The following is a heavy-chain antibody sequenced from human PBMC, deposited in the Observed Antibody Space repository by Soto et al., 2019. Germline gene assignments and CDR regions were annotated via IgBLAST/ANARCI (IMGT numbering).Heavy chain of an antibody. V-gene: IGHV4-30-4*01. D-gene: IGHD3-10*01. CDR1: GGSISSGDYY. CDR2: IYYSGST. CDR3: ARGLMRITVVRGSECWFDP. J-gene: IGHJ5*02. Sequence: SETLSLTCTVSGGSISSGDYYWSWLRQPPGKGLEWIGFIYYSGSTYSNPSLKSRVSISVDTSKNQFSLKLSSVTAADTAVYYCARGLMRITVVRGSECWFDPCGEGTLVTVSS.